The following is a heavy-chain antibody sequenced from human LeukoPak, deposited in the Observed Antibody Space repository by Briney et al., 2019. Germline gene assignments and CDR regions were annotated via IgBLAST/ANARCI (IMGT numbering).Heavy chain of an antibody. CDR3: SKGSPGVIHY. CDR1: GFNLTDYW. CDR2: VKQDGSGE. J-gene: IGHJ4*02. V-gene: IGHV3-7*01. Sequence: GSLRLSCAASGFNLTDYWMCWVRQAPGKGLEWVANVKQDGSGEYYVDSVKGRFTISRDNAKNSVYLQMNSLRAEDTAVYYCSKGSPGVIHYWGQGTLVTVSS. D-gene: IGHD3-16*02.